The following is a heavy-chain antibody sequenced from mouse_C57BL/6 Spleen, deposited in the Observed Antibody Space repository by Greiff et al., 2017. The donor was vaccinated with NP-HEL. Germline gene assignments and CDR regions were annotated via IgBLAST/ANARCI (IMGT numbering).Heavy chain of an antibody. Sequence: EVMLVESGGGLVKPGGSLKLSCAASGFTFSDYGMHWVRQAPEKGLEWVAYISSGSSTIYYADTVKGRFTISRDNAKNTLFLQMTSLRSEDTAMYYCAKNTYSNYFDYWGQGTTLTVSS. J-gene: IGHJ2*01. V-gene: IGHV5-17*01. CDR2: ISSGSSTI. CDR1: GFTFSDYG. D-gene: IGHD2-5*01. CDR3: AKNTYSNYFDY.